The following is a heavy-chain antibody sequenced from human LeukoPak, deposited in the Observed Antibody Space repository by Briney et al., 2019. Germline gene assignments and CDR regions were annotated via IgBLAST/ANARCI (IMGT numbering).Heavy chain of an antibody. D-gene: IGHD3-3*01. CDR1: GGSISSGSYY. CDR3: ASYDFWSGYTTSEYFQH. Sequence: PSETLSLTCTVSGGSISSGSYYWSWIRQPAEKGLEWIGRIYTSGSTNYNPSLKSRVTISVDTSKNQFSLKLSSVTAADTAVYYCASYDFWSGYTTSEYFQHWGQGTLVTVSS. V-gene: IGHV4-61*02. J-gene: IGHJ1*01. CDR2: IYTSGST.